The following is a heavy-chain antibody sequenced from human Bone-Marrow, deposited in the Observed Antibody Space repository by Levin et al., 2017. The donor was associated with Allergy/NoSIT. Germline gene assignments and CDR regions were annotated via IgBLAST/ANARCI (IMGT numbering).Heavy chain of an antibody. Sequence: GGSLRLSCVASGFTFSSYWMHWVRQAPGKGLVWVSRINSDGGSTSYADSVKGRFTISRDNAKNTLYLQMNSLRAEDTAVYYCVRGSGWYEDYFDYWGQGTLVTVSS. CDR2: INSDGGST. CDR3: VRGSGWYEDYFDY. D-gene: IGHD6-19*01. V-gene: IGHV3-74*01. CDR1: GFTFSSYW. J-gene: IGHJ4*02.